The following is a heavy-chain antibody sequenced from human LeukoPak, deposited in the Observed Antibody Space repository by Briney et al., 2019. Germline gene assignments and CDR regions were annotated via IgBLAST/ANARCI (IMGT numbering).Heavy chain of an antibody. J-gene: IGHJ4*02. CDR3: AKSSSHYGGAFDY. D-gene: IGHD4-23*01. V-gene: IGHV3-9*03. CDR2: ISWNSGSI. CDR1: XFTXXDYA. Sequence: PGRXXXXSCAAXXFTXXDYAMHWVRQAPGKGLEWVSGISWNSGSIVYADSVKGRFTISRDNAKNSLYLQMNSLRAEDMALYYCAKSSSHYGGAFDYWGQGTLVTVSS.